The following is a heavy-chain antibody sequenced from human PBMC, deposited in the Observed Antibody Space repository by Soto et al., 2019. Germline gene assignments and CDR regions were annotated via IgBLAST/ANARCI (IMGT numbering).Heavy chain of an antibody. CDR1: GGTFSTYA. D-gene: IGHD2-15*01. V-gene: IGHV1-69*12. Sequence: QVQLVQSGAEVKKPGSSVKVSCKSSGGTFSTYAISWVRQAPGQGLEWMGGIIPIFGTANYAQKFQGRVTIPADESTTTANMEVISLRSEDTDVYYCARDEMVVATGSRTWPYYYVMDVWGQGTTVTVSS. CDR3: ARDEMVVATGSRTWPYYYVMDV. CDR2: IIPIFGTA. J-gene: IGHJ6*02.